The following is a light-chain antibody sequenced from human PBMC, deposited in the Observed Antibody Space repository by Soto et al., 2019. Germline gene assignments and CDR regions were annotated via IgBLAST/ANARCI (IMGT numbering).Light chain of an antibody. V-gene: IGLV1-40*01. CDR1: SSNLGAGYD. Sequence: QSVLTQPPSVSGAPGQRVTISCTGNSSNLGAGYDVHWYQQLPAAAPKLVIFGNRNRPSRVPERFCGSKSGTSASLAITGLQAEDEADYYCQAYNYSLNASVFGGGTKLTVL. CDR2: GNR. J-gene: IGLJ3*02. CDR3: QAYNYSLNASV.